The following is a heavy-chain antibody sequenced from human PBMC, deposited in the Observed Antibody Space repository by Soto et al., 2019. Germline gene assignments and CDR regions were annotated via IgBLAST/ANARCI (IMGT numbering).Heavy chain of an antibody. J-gene: IGHJ4*02. Sequence: ASVKVSCKASGGTFSSYAISWVRQAPGQGLEWMGGIIPIFGTANYAQKFQGRVTITADESTSTAYMELSSLRSEDTAVYYCARGPRGYSYGHYFDYWGQGTLVTVSS. CDR1: GGTFSSYA. CDR3: ARGPRGYSYGHYFDY. V-gene: IGHV1-69*13. D-gene: IGHD5-18*01. CDR2: IIPIFGTA.